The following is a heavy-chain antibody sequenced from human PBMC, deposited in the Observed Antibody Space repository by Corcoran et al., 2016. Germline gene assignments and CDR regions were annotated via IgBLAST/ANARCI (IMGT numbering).Heavy chain of an antibody. D-gene: IGHD3-10*01. V-gene: IGHV4-39*07. Sequence: QLQLQESGPGLVKPSETLSLTCTVSGGSISSSSYYWGWIRQPPGKGLEWIGSIYYSGSTYYNPSLKSRVTISVDTSKNQFSLKLSSVTAADTAVYYCARGLNSYYIAYWGQGTLVTVSS. CDR2: IYYSGST. J-gene: IGHJ4*02. CDR3: ARGLNSYYIAY. CDR1: GGSISSSSYY.